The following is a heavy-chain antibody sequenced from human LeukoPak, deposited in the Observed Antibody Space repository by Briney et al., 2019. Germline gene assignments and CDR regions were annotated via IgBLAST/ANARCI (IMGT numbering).Heavy chain of an antibody. J-gene: IGHJ5*02. D-gene: IGHD5-18*01. V-gene: IGHV3-30*02. Sequence: GGSLRLSCAASGFTFSSYGMHWVRQAPGKGLEWVAFIRYDGSNKYYADSVKGRFTNSRDNSKNTLYLQMNSLRVEDTAVYYCAKIWVDTASPHPSPWGQGTLVTVSS. CDR2: IRYDGSNK. CDR3: AKIWVDTASPHPSP. CDR1: GFTFSSYG.